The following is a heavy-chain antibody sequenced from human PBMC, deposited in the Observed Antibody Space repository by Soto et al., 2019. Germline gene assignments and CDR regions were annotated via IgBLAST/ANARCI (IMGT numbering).Heavy chain of an antibody. D-gene: IGHD3-22*01. CDR3: AKDRFYYDSSGYYSSPSTDY. V-gene: IGHV3-23*01. CDR2: ISGSGGST. J-gene: IGHJ4*02. CDR1: GFTFSSYA. Sequence: GGSLSLSCAASGFTFSSYAMSWVRQGPGKGLEWVSAISGSGGSTYYADSVKGRFTISRDNSKNTLYLQMNSLRAEDTAVYYCAKDRFYYDSSGYYSSPSTDYWGQGTLVTVSS.